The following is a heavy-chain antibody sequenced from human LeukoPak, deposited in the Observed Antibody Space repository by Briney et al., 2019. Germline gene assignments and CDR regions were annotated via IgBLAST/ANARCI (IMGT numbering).Heavy chain of an antibody. CDR2: IYHSGST. V-gene: IGHV4-30-2*01. D-gene: IGHD1-1*01. CDR1: GGSISSGGYS. CDR3: ARVGGGTGTPDY. Sequence: SETLSLTCAVSGGSISSGGYSWSWIRQPPGKGLEWIGYIYHSGSTNYNPSLKSRVTISVDKSKNQFSLKLSSVTAADTAVYYCARVGGGTGTPDYWGQGTLVTVSS. J-gene: IGHJ4*02.